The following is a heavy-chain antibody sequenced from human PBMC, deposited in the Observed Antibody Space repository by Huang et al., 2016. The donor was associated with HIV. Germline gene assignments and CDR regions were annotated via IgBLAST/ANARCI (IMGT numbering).Heavy chain of an antibody. CDR1: GGSFTGNY. Sequence: QMQLQQRGAGLLKPSETLSLTCGVSGGSFTGNYLTWIRQAPGKGLEWIGEVNDSGATNYKPSLNGRVTISLDKSNRELSLNLRSVTAADTAVYYCARQWTILEWLLGLDVWGQGTTVIVSS. CDR2: VNDSGAT. D-gene: IGHD3-3*01. CDR3: ARQWTILEWLLGLDV. V-gene: IGHV4-34*02. J-gene: IGHJ6*02.